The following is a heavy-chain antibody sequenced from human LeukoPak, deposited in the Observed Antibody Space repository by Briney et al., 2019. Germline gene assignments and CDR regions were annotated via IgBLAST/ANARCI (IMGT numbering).Heavy chain of an antibody. CDR2: ISSNGGST. CDR1: GFSFSSYA. J-gene: IGHJ4*02. V-gene: IGHV3-64*01. CDR3: ARVAYYDSSGPLDY. D-gene: IGHD3-22*01. Sequence: GGSLRLSCAASGFSFSSYAMHWVRQAPGKGLEYVSAISSNGGSTYYANSVKGRFTISRDNSKNTLYLQMGSLRADDMAVYYCARVAYYDSSGPLDYWGQGTLVTVSS.